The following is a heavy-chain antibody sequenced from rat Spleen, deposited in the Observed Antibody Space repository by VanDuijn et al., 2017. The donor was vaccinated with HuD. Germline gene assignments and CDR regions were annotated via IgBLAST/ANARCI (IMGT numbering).Heavy chain of an antibody. CDR2: ITNTGGSI. CDR3: ARHGSLDY. CDR1: GFTFSDFY. J-gene: IGHJ2*01. D-gene: IGHD5-1*01. Sequence: EVHLVESDGGLVQPGRSLKLSCATSGFTFSDFYMAWVRQAPGKGLEWVASITNTGGSIYYPDSVKGRFTISRDPAQNTLYLQMDSLRSEDTASYYCARHGSLDYWGQGVMVTVSS. V-gene: IGHV5-25*01.